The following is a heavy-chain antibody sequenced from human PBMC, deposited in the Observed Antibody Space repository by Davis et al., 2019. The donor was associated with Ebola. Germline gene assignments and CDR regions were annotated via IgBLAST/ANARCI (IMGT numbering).Heavy chain of an antibody. V-gene: IGHV3-21*01. D-gene: IGHD2-8*01. CDR2: VSSTSTYI. CDR1: GFTFSSYN. CDR3: ARGWDCTNGVCFNWFDP. J-gene: IGHJ5*02. Sequence: GESLKISCAASGFTFSSYNMNWVRQVPGKGLEWVSFVSSTSTYIYYADSVKGRFTISRDNAKNSLYLQMNSLRAEDTAVYYCARGWDCTNGVCFNWFDPWGQGTLVTVSS.